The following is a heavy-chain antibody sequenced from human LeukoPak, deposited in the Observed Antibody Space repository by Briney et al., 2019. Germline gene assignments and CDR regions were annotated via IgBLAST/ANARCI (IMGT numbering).Heavy chain of an antibody. Sequence: SGGSLRLSCAASGFTFSSYAMSWVRQAPGKGLEWVSAISGGGGSTYYADSVKGRFTISRDNSKNTLYLQMNSLRAEDTAVYYCAKDLANPIAVAGTGFDYWGQGTLVTVSS. V-gene: IGHV3-23*01. D-gene: IGHD6-19*01. J-gene: IGHJ4*02. CDR1: GFTFSSYA. CDR3: AKDLANPIAVAGTGFDY. CDR2: ISGGGGST.